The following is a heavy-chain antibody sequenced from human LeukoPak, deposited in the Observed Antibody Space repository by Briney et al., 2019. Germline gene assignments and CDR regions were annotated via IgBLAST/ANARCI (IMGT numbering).Heavy chain of an antibody. J-gene: IGHJ4*02. CDR1: GGSINNYY. Sequence: SETLSLTCTVSGGSINNYYWSWIRQPPGKGLEWIGYVYYSGSTNYNPSLKSRVTISVDTSKNQFSLKLSSVTAADTAVYYCARIPGSGWYRDYWGQGTLVTVSS. CDR3: ARIPGSGWYRDY. D-gene: IGHD6-19*01. CDR2: VYYSGST. V-gene: IGHV4-59*12.